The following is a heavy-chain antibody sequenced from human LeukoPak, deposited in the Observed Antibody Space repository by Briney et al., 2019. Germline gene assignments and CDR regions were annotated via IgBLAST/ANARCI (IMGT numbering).Heavy chain of an antibody. J-gene: IGHJ3*02. Sequence: PGGSLRLSCAASGFTFSSYGMHWVRQAPGKVLEWVAVISYDGSNKYYADSVKGRFTISRDNSKNTLYLQMNSLRAEDTAVYYCAKEDVLRYFDWLPEGAFDIWGQGTMVTVSS. CDR3: AKEDVLRYFDWLPEGAFDI. CDR2: ISYDGSNK. D-gene: IGHD3-9*01. V-gene: IGHV3-30*18. CDR1: GFTFSSYG.